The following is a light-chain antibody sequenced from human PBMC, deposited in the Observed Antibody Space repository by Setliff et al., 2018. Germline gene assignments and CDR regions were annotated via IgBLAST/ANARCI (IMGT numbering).Light chain of an antibody. Sequence: QSVLTQPASVSGSPGQSITISCTGTSTDVGSYNYVSWYQQHPGRAPKLMVSEVSNRPSGVSNRFSGSKSGNTASLTISGLQAEDEADYYCVTWDSSLSVVLFGGGTK. CDR3: VTWDSSLSVVL. CDR1: STDVGSYNY. J-gene: IGLJ2*01. V-gene: IGLV2-14*01. CDR2: EVS.